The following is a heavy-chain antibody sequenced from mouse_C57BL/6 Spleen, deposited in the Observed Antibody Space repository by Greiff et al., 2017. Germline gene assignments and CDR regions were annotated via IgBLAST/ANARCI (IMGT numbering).Heavy chain of an antibody. J-gene: IGHJ3*01. CDR1: GYTFTSYW. D-gene: IGHD3-2*02. Sequence: QVQLQQPGAELVMPGASVKLSCKASGYTFTSYWMHWVKQRPGQGLEWIGELDPSDSYTNYNQKFKGKSTLTVDKSSSTAYMQLSSLTSEDSAVYYCARNALESSGYAAWFAYWGQGTLVTVSA. CDR2: LDPSDSYT. CDR3: ARNALESSGYAAWFAY. V-gene: IGHV1-69*01.